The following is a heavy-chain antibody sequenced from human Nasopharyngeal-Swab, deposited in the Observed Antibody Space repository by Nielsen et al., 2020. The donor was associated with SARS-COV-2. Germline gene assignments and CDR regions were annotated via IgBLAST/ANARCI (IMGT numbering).Heavy chain of an antibody. V-gene: IGHV1-69*13. Sequence: SSVPVSCKASGCTFSSYAISWLRQAPGQGLEWMGGIIPIFGTANYAQKFQGRVTITADESTSTAYMELSSLRSEDTAVYYCTTQHGDAFDIWGQGTMVTVSS. J-gene: IGHJ3*02. D-gene: IGHD4-17*01. CDR2: IIPIFGTA. CDR3: TTQHGDAFDI. CDR1: GCTFSSYA.